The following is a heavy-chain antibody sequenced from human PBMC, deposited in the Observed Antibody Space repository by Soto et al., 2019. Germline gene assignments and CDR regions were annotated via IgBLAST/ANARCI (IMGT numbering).Heavy chain of an antibody. CDR2: INPSGGST. V-gene: IGHV1-46*01. D-gene: IGHD3-9*01. Sequence: ASVKVSCKASGYTFTSYYMHWVRQAPGQGLEWMGIINPSGGSTSYAQKFQGRVTMTRDTSTSTVYMELSSLRSEDTAVYYCARGDILTGYYKYYYGMDVWGQGTTVTVSS. J-gene: IGHJ6*02. CDR1: GYTFTSYY. CDR3: ARGDILTGYYKYYYGMDV.